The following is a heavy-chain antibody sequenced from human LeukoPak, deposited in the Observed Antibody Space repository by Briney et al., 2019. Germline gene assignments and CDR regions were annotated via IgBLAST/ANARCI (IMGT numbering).Heavy chain of an antibody. Sequence: GGSLRLSCAASGFTFSSYWMSWVRQAPGKGLEWVSAISSSGGTTYYADSVKGRFTISRDISKNTLYLQMNSLRAEDTAVYYCAKYYVYYYDSTGYYSSTPVDSWGQGTLVTVSS. J-gene: IGHJ4*02. CDR3: AKYYVYYYDSTGYYSSTPVDS. D-gene: IGHD3-22*01. CDR1: GFTFSSYW. V-gene: IGHV3-23*01. CDR2: ISSSGGTT.